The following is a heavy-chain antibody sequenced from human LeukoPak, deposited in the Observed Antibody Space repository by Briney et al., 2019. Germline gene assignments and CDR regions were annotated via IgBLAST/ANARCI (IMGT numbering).Heavy chain of an antibody. J-gene: IGHJ4*02. D-gene: IGHD6-13*01. CDR1: GGSFSGYY. CDR3: ARHVGAAGSFDY. Sequence: SETLSLTCAVYGGSFSGYYWSWIRQPPGKGLEWIGEINHSGSTNYNPSLKSRVTISVDRSTNQFSLKVISVTAADTAVYYCARHVGAAGSFDYWGQGTLVTVSS. V-gene: IGHV4-34*01. CDR2: INHSGST.